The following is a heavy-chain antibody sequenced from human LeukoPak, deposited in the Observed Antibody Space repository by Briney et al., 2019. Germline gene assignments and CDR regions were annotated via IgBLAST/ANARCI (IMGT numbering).Heavy chain of an antibody. V-gene: IGHV3-30*18. CDR3: AKDLGVTGTRNDY. CDR1: GFTFSSYG. Sequence: PGRSLRLSCAASGFTFSSYGMHWVRQAPGKGLEGVAVISYDGSNKYYADSVKGRFTISRDNSKNTLYLQMNSLRAEDTAVYYCAKDLGVTGTRNDYWGQGTLVSVSS. CDR2: ISYDGSNK. J-gene: IGHJ4*02. D-gene: IGHD1-7*01.